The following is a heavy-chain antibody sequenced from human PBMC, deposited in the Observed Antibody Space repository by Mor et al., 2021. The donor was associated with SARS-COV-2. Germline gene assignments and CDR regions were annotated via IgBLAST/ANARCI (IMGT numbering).Heavy chain of an antibody. V-gene: IGHV2-70*01. Sequence: GDGDKYYSTSLKTRLTISKNTSQNQVVLTMTNMDPVDTATYYCARTNWNYVPSEFDYWGQGILVTVSS. CDR2: GDGDK. CDR3: ARTNWNYVPSEFDY. D-gene: IGHD1-7*01. J-gene: IGHJ4*02.